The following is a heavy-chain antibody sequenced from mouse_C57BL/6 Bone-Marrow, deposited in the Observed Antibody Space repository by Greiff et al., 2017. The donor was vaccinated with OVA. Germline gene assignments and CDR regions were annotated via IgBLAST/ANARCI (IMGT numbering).Heavy chain of an antibody. J-gene: IGHJ3*01. CDR2: ISYDGSN. Sequence: ESGPGLVKPSQSLSLTCSVTGYSITSGYYWNWIRQFPGNKLEWMGYISYDGSNNYNPSLKNRISITRDTSKNQFFLKLNSVTTEDTATYYCASAYPLFAYWGQGTLVTVSA. V-gene: IGHV3-6*01. CDR1: GYSITSGYY. D-gene: IGHD6-1*01. CDR3: ASAYPLFAY.